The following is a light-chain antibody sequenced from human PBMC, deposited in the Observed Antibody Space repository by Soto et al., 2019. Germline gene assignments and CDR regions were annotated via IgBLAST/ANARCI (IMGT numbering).Light chain of an antibody. V-gene: IGLV1-44*01. CDR3: AAWDDSLNGPV. Sequence: QSVLTQPPSASGPPGQRVTISCSGSSSNIGSNTVNWYQQLPGTAPKLLIYSNNQRPSGVPERFSGSKSGTVASLAISGLQSEDEADYYCAAWDDSLNGPVFGGGTKLTVL. CDR2: SNN. J-gene: IGLJ2*01. CDR1: SSNIGSNT.